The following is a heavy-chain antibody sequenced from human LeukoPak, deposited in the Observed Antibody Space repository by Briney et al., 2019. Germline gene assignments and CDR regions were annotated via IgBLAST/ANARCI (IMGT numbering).Heavy chain of an antibody. CDR2: IRSKAYGGTT. Sequence: GGSLRLSCTASGFTFGDYAMSWFRQAPGKGLEWVGFIRSKAYGGTTEYAASVKGRFTISRDDSKSIAYLQMNSLKTEDTAVYYCTRSPQWLSPYYFDYWGQGTLVTVSS. CDR1: GFTFGDYA. D-gene: IGHD6-19*01. CDR3: TRSPQWLSPYYFDY. J-gene: IGHJ4*02. V-gene: IGHV3-49*03.